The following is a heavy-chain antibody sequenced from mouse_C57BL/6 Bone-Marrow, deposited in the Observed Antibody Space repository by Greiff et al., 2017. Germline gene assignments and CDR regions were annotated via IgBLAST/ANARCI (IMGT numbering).Heavy chain of an antibody. J-gene: IGHJ4*01. CDR3: VRLPFITRKGYAMDY. V-gene: IGHV10-1*01. Sequence: EVNVVESGGGLVQPKGSLKLSCAASGFSFNTYAMNWVRQAPGKGLEWVARIRSKSNNYATYYADSVKDRFTISRDDSESMLYLQMNNLKTEDTAMYYCVRLPFITRKGYAMDYWGQGTSVTVSS. D-gene: IGHD1-1*01. CDR1: GFSFNTYA. CDR2: IRSKSNNYAT.